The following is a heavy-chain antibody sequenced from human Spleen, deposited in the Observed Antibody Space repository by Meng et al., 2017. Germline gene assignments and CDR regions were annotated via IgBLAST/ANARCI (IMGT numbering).Heavy chain of an antibody. Sequence: QWQLLQFRSGLRNPGPSVKVSGKASGYTLTSYAINWLRQAPGQGLEWMGWIDTKTGSPRYAQGFKGRLVFSSDTSVSTAYLEISGLKADDTAVYYCTRDGYSDCSRTSCFDYWGQGTLVTVSS. CDR2: IDTKTGSP. D-gene: IGHD2-2*01. CDR3: TRDGYSDCSRTSCFDY. V-gene: IGHV7-4-1*02. J-gene: IGHJ4*02. CDR1: GYTLTSYA.